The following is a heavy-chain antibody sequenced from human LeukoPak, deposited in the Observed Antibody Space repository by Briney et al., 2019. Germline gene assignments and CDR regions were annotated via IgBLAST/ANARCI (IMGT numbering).Heavy chain of an antibody. CDR3: ARDASHGDYLDY. V-gene: IGHV3-21*05. CDR1: GFTFSSYS. Sequence: GGSLRLSCAASGFTFSSYSMNWVRQAPGKGLEWVSYISSSSSFIFYADSLKGRFTISRDNAKNSLYLQMNSLRAEDTAVYHRARDASHGDYLDYWGQGTLVTVSS. D-gene: IGHD4-17*01. CDR2: ISSSSSFI. J-gene: IGHJ4*02.